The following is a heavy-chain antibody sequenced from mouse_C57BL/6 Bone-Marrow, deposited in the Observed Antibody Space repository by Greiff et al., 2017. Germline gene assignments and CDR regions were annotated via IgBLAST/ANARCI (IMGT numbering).Heavy chain of an antibody. V-gene: IGHV1-55*01. J-gene: IGHJ4*01. Sequence: QVQLQQPGAELVKPGASVKMSCKASGYTFTSYWITWVKQRPGQGLEWIGDIYPGSGSTNYNEKFKSKATLTVDTSSSTAYMQLSSLTSEDSAVYYCARGGCVTTPDYYAMDDWGQGTSVTVSS. CDR2: IYPGSGST. CDR1: GYTFTSYW. CDR3: ARGGCVTTPDYYAMDD. D-gene: IGHD2-1*01.